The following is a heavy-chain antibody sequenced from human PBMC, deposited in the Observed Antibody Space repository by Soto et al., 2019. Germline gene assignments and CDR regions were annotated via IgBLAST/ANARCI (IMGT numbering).Heavy chain of an antibody. V-gene: IGHV4-31*03. Sequence: QVQLQESGPGLVKPSQTLSLTCTVSGGSISSGGYYWSWIRQHPGKGLEWIGYIYYSGSTYYNPSLMSRVTISVDTSKNQFSLKLSSVTAADTAVYYCAREGWSHQYDSSGEGGTGGVYWGQGTLVTVSS. CDR2: IYYSGST. D-gene: IGHD3-22*01. J-gene: IGHJ4*02. CDR1: GGSISSGGYY. CDR3: AREGWSHQYDSSGEGGTGGVY.